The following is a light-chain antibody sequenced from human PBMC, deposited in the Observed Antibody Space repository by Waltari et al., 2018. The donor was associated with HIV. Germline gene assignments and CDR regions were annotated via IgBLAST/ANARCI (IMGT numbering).Light chain of an antibody. CDR2: GAS. CDR1: QSVSSSY. J-gene: IGKJ1*01. V-gene: IGKV3-20*01. Sequence: DIVFTQSPGTLSLSPGEGATRSCRVSQSVSSSYLAWYQQKPGQAPRLLISGASSRATGIPDRFSGSGSGTDFTLTISRLEPEDFALYFCQQYAYSPWTFGQGTKVEIK. CDR3: QQYAYSPWT.